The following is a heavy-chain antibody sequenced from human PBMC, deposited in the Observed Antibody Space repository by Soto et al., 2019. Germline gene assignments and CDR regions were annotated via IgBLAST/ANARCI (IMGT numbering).Heavy chain of an antibody. D-gene: IGHD3-10*01. CDR1: GGTFSSYT. J-gene: IGHJ5*02. Sequence: QVQLVQSGAEVKKPGSSVKVSCKASGGTFSSYTISWVRQAPGQGLEWMGRIIPILGIANYAQKLQGRVTITADKSTSTAYMELSSLRSEDTAVYYCARRAMVRGNGWFDPWGQGTLVTVSS. V-gene: IGHV1-69*02. CDR3: ARRAMVRGNGWFDP. CDR2: IIPILGIA.